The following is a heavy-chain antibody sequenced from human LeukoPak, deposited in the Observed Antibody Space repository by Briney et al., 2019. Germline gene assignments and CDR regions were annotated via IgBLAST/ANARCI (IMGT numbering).Heavy chain of an antibody. CDR2: IYYSGST. Sequence: SETLSLTCTVSGGSISSSSYYWGWIRQPPGKGLEWIGSIYYSGSTYYNPSLKSRVTISVDTSKNQFSLKLSSATAADTAVYYCARHEGDGYPNALYYFDYWGQGTLVTVSS. CDR3: ARHEGDGYPNALYYFDY. D-gene: IGHD5-24*01. V-gene: IGHV4-39*01. J-gene: IGHJ4*02. CDR1: GGSISSSSYY.